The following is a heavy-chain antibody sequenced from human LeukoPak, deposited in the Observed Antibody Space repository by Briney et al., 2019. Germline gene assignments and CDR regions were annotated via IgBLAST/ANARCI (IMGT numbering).Heavy chain of an antibody. V-gene: IGHV1-2*02. J-gene: IGHJ3*02. CDR3: AAVAGLGNAFDI. D-gene: IGHD6-19*01. Sequence: ASVKVSCKASGYTFTGYYMHWVRQAPGQGLAWMGWINPNSGGTNYAQKFQGRVTMTRDTSIRTAYMELSRLRSDDTAVYYCAAVAGLGNAFDIWGQGTMVTVSS. CDR2: INPNSGGT. CDR1: GYTFTGYY.